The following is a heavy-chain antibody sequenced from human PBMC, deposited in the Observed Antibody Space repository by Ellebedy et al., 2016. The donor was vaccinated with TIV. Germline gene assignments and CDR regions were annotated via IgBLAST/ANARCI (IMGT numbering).Heavy chain of an antibody. Sequence: GGSLRLXXAASGFTFSSYGMHWVRQAPGKGLEWVAVIWYDGSNKYYADSVKGRFTISRDNSKNTLCLQMNSLRAEDTAVYYCARHYGDYGKDHWGQGTLVTVSS. CDR1: GFTFSSYG. V-gene: IGHV3-33*01. CDR2: IWYDGSNK. CDR3: ARHYGDYGKDH. D-gene: IGHD4-17*01. J-gene: IGHJ4*02.